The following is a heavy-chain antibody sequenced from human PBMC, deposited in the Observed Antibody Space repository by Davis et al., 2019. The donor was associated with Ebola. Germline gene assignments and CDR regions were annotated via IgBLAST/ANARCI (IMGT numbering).Heavy chain of an antibody. V-gene: IGHV6-1*01. CDR3: TRGWLRGAMDV. Sequence: HSQTLSLTCAISGDRVSTKGTAWNWIRQSPSRGLEWLGRTYYNSKWYIDYAVSVRGRITINPDTSKNQFSLQLNSVTPEDRGVYYCTRGWLRGAMDVWAQGTTVTVSS. CDR1: GDRVSTKGTA. D-gene: IGHD5-24*01. CDR2: TYYNSKWYI. J-gene: IGHJ6*02.